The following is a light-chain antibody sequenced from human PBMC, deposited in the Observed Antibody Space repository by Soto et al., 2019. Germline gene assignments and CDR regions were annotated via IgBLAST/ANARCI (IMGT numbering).Light chain of an antibody. CDR2: SAS. V-gene: IGKV1-39*01. J-gene: IGKJ5*01. CDR1: QSINNY. Sequence: DIQMTQSPASLSVSVGDRVTITCRASQSINNYLNWYLQRPGQAPKLLIRSASTLQRGVPSRFXXSGSRTEFTLTIADLQPDDFGTYYCQQSLTMPITFGHGTRLDIK. CDR3: QQSLTMPIT.